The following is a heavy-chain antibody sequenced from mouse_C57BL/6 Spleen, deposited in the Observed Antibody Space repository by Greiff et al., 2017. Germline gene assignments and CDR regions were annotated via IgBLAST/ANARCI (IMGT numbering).Heavy chain of an antibody. D-gene: IGHD1-1*02. Sequence: VQRVESGAELVRPGTSVKVSCKASGYAFTNYLIEWVKQRPGQGLEWIGVINPGSGGTNYNEKFKGKATLTADKSSSTAYMQLSSLTSEDSAVYFCARFGVALYDWYFDVWGTGTTVTASS. J-gene: IGHJ1*03. CDR2: INPGSGGT. CDR1: GYAFTNYL. CDR3: ARFGVALYDWYFDV. V-gene: IGHV1-54*01.